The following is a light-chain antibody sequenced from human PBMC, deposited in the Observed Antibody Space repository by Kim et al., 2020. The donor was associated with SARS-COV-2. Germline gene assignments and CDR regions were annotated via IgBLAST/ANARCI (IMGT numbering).Light chain of an antibody. CDR3: CSYAGTYTGV. CDR1: SSDVGGYNY. V-gene: IGLV2-11*01. CDR2: DVS. J-gene: IGLJ1*01. Sequence: GQSITISCTGTSSDVGGYNYVSWYQQHPGKAPKLMIYDVSKRPSGVPDRFSGSKSGNTASLTISGLQADDEADYYCCSYAGTYTGVFGTGTKVTVL.